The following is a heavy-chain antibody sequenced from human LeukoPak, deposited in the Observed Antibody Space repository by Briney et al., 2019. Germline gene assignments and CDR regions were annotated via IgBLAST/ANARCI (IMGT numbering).Heavy chain of an antibody. J-gene: IGHJ4*02. D-gene: IGHD2-21*02. CDR1: GFPFSNHG. Sequence: PGRSLRLSCAASGFPFSNHGMHWVRQAPGKGLEWVAVISYDGRNKYYADSVKGRFTISRDNSKNTLFLQMDSLRAEDTAVYYCGRVYCGGNCYSPPLPDYWGQGTLVTVSA. CDR3: GRVYCGGNCYSPPLPDY. CDR2: ISYDGRNK. V-gene: IGHV3-30*03.